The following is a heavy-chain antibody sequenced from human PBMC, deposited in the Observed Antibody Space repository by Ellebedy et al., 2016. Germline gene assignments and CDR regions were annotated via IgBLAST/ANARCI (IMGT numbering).Heavy chain of an antibody. D-gene: IGHD4-17*01. V-gene: IGHV4-59*01. CDR2: ISQRGST. CDR3: ARARGTDYVH. CDR1: SGSISSYY. Sequence: SETLSLXXTVSSGSISSYYWSWIRQPPGKGLEWIGYISQRGSTKYNPSLKSRVTISVDTSKNQFSLKLSSVTAADTAVYYCARARGTDYVHWGQGTLVTVSS. J-gene: IGHJ4*02.